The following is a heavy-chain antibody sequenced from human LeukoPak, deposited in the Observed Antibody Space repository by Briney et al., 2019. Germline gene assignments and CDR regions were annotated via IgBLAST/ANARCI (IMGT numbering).Heavy chain of an antibody. CDR1: GGSISSSNW. CDR3: ARRGCSGGSCYGFVY. J-gene: IGHJ4*02. V-gene: IGHV4-4*02. CDR2: IYHSGST. Sequence: PSGTLSLTCAVSGGSISSSNWWSWVRQPPGKGLEWIGEIYHSGSTNYNPSLKSRVTISVDKSKNQFSLKLSSVTAADTAVYYCARRGCSGGSCYGFVYWGQGTLVTVSS. D-gene: IGHD2-15*01.